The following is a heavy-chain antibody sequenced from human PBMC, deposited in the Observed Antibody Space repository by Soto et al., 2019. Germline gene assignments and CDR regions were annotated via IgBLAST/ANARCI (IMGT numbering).Heavy chain of an antibody. D-gene: IGHD5-18*01. CDR3: ARDPMPDTAMGHNWFDP. J-gene: IGHJ5*02. CDR2: IIPIFGTA. Sequence: SVKVSCKASGGTFSSYAISWVRQAPGQGLEWMGGIIPIFGTANYAQKFQGRVTITADKATSTAYVELSSLRSEDTAVYYCARDPMPDTAMGHNWFDPWGQGTLVTVSS. CDR1: GGTFSSYA. V-gene: IGHV1-69*06.